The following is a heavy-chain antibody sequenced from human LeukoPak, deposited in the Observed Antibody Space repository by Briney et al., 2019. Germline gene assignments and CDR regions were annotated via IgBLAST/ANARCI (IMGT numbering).Heavy chain of an antibody. V-gene: IGHV3-73*01. Sequence: GGSLRLSCVTSGFTFSGSAMHWVRQVSGEGLEWIGRIRNKANSHATLYAASVKGRFIISRDDSKNTAYLQMNSLKTEDTAMYYCTRHAAGGDTGGYPSDYWGQGTLVTVSS. J-gene: IGHJ4*02. CDR1: GFTFSGSA. CDR2: IRNKANSHAT. D-gene: IGHD2-8*02. CDR3: TRHAAGGDTGGYPSDY.